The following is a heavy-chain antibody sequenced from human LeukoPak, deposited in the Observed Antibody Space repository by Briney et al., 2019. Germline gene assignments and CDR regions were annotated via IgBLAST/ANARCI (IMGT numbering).Heavy chain of an antibody. J-gene: IGHJ3*02. CDR3: ARGTNAFDI. V-gene: IGHV4-34*01. D-gene: IGHD3-3*01. Sequence: PSETLSLTCAVYGGSFSGYYWSWIRQPPGKGLEWIGEINHSGSTNYNPSLKSRVTISVDTYKNQFSLKLSSVTAADTAVYYCARGTNAFDIWGQGTMVTVSS. CDR2: INHSGST. CDR1: GGSFSGYY.